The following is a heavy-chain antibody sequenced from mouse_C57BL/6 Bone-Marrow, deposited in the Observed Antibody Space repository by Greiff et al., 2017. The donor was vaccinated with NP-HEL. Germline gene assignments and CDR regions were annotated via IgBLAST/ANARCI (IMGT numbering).Heavy chain of an antibody. CDR2: INPSSGYT. D-gene: IGHD1-1*01. CDR3: ASSDYYGSSYESYWYFDV. J-gene: IGHJ1*03. V-gene: IGHV1-7*01. Sequence: QVHVKQSGAELAKPGASVKLSCKASGYTFTSYWMHWVKQRPGQGLEWIGYINPSSGYTKYNQKFKDKATLTADKSSSTAYMQLNSQTYEDSAVYYWASSDYYGSSYESYWYFDVWGTGTTVTVSS. CDR1: GYTFTSYW.